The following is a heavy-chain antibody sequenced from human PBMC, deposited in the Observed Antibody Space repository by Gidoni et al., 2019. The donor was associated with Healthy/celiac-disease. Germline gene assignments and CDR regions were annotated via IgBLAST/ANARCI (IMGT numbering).Heavy chain of an antibody. Sequence: SAGSISSSSYYWGWIRQPQGRGLEWIGSIYYSGSTYYNPSLKSRVTISVDTSKNQSSLKLSSVTAADTAVYYCARLNRYGSGSYYWYFDLWGRGTLVTVSS. V-gene: IGHV4-39*01. CDR3: ARLNRYGSGSYYWYFDL. CDR1: AGSISSSSYY. D-gene: IGHD3-10*01. J-gene: IGHJ2*01. CDR2: IYYSGST.